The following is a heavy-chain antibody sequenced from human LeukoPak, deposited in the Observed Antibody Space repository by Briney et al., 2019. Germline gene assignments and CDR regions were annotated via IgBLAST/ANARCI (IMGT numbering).Heavy chain of an antibody. CDR2: IYHSGST. Sequence: PSETLSLTCAVSGGSISSSNWWSWVRQPPGKGLEWIGEIYHSGSTNYNPSLKNRVTISVDRSKNQFSLKLSSVTAADTAVYYCARGVVPAALFDYWGQGTLVTVSS. CDR3: ARGVVPAALFDY. CDR1: GGSISSSNW. D-gene: IGHD2-2*01. V-gene: IGHV4-4*02. J-gene: IGHJ4*02.